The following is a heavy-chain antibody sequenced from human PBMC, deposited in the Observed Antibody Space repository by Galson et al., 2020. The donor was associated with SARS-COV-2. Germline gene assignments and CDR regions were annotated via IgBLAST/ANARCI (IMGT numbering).Heavy chain of an antibody. D-gene: IGHD3-16*01. CDR1: GFTFSSYA. CDR2: ISYDGSNK. V-gene: IGHV3-30*01. CDR3: AREMLTNDAFDI. J-gene: IGHJ3*02. Sequence: GESLKISCAASGFTFSSYAMHWVRQAPGKGLEWVAVISYDGSNKYYADSVKGRFTISRDNSKNTLYLQMTSLRAEDTAVDYCAREMLTNDAFDIWGQGTMVTVSS.